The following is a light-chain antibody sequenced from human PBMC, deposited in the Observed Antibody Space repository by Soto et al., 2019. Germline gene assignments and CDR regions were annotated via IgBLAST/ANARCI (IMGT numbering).Light chain of an antibody. Sequence: DIQMAQSPSTLSASVGDIVTITCRASQSIGNWLAWYQQNPGKAPKLLIYDASSLESGVSSRFRGSGSGTEFTLTISSLQPDDFATYYCQQYNSYPYTFGQGTRLEIK. CDR2: DAS. J-gene: IGKJ5*01. CDR3: QQYNSYPYT. V-gene: IGKV1-5*01. CDR1: QSIGNW.